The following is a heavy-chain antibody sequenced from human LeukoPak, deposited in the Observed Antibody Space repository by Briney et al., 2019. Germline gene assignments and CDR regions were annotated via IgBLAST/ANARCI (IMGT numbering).Heavy chain of an antibody. Sequence: GGSLRLSCAASGFTFSSYAMSWVRQAPGKGLEWVSAISGSGGSTYYADPVKGRFTISRDNSKNTLYLQMNSLRAEDTAVYYCAKARELLYYFDYWGQGTLVTVSS. CDR3: AKARELLYYFDY. J-gene: IGHJ4*02. CDR1: GFTFSSYA. V-gene: IGHV3-23*01. CDR2: ISGSGGST. D-gene: IGHD1-26*01.